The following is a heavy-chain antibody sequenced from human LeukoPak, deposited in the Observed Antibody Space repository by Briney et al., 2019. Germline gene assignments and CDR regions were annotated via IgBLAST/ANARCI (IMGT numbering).Heavy chain of an antibody. J-gene: IGHJ3*02. CDR2: IKTDGSQI. CDR1: GFTFSSYW. Sequence: PGGSLRLSCVASGFTFSSYWMTWVRQAPGKGLEWVANIKTDGSQIYYVDSVKGRFTISRDNAKNTLYLQMNSLRAEDTAVYYCAKDHRYCNGGSCYTYHAFDIWGQGTMVTVSS. D-gene: IGHD2-15*01. CDR3: AKDHRYCNGGSCYTYHAFDI. V-gene: IGHV3-7*03.